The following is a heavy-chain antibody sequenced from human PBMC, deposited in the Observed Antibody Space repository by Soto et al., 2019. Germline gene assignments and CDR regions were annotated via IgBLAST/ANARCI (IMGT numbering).Heavy chain of an antibody. CDR2: ISGSGGST. D-gene: IGHD3-22*01. Sequence: GGSLRLSGAASGFTFSGYAMSWVRQAPGKGLGWVSAISGSGGSTYYADSVKGRFTISRDNSKNTLYLQMNSLRAEDTAVYYCAKEAYYDSSGNVDYWGQGTLVTVSS. CDR3: AKEAYYDSSGNVDY. J-gene: IGHJ4*02. CDR1: GFTFSGYA. V-gene: IGHV3-23*01.